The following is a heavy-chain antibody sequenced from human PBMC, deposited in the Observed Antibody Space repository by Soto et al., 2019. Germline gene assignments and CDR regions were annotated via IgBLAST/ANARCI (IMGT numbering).Heavy chain of an antibody. D-gene: IGHD6-19*01. CDR1: GFTFSSYA. CDR2: ISYDGSNK. J-gene: IGHJ6*02. CDR3: ARSIALAGISNYYYYGMDV. V-gene: IGHV3-30-3*01. Sequence: SLRLSCAASGFTFSSYAMHWVRQAPGKGLEWVAVISYDGSNKYYADSVKGRFTISRDNSKNTLYLQMNSLRAEDTAVYYCARSIALAGISNYYYYGMDVWGQGTTVTVSS.